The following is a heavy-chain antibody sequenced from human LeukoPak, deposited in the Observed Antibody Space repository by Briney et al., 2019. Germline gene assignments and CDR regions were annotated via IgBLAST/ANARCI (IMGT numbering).Heavy chain of an antibody. D-gene: IGHD3-22*01. CDR2: IYYRGST. Sequence: PSETLSLTCTLSGDSISSSSYYWGWIRQPPGKGLEWIGDIYYRGSTYYNPSLKSRVSISIDTSNNQFSLTLNSVTAADTALYFCARRRYYDSTGYLGWGQGTLVTVSS. V-gene: IGHV4-39*01. CDR3: ARRRYYDSTGYLG. CDR1: GDSISSSSYY. J-gene: IGHJ1*01.